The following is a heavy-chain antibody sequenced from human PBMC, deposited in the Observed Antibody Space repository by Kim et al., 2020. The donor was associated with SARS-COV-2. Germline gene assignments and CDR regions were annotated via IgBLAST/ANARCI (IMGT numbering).Heavy chain of an antibody. CDR2: T. Sequence: TYYADAVKGRFTISRDNSKNTLYLQMNSLRAEDTAVYYCAKMDYGDVFDYWGQGTLVTVSS. D-gene: IGHD4-17*01. CDR3: AKMDYGDVFDY. V-gene: IGHV3-23*01. J-gene: IGHJ4*02.